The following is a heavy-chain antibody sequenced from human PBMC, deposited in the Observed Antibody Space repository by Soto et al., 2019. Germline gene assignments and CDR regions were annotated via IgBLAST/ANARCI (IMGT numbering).Heavy chain of an antibody. D-gene: IGHD3-3*01. V-gene: IGHV3-7*05. J-gene: IGHJ3*02. CDR1: GFTFSSYW. CDR3: ARGILTIFGVNDDFDI. CDR2: IKQDGSEK. Sequence: PGGSLRLSCAASGFTFSSYWMSWVRQAPGKGLEWVANIKQDGSEKYYVDSVKGRFTISRDNAKNSLYLQMNSLRAEDTAVYYCARGILTIFGVNDDFDIWGQGTMVTVSS.